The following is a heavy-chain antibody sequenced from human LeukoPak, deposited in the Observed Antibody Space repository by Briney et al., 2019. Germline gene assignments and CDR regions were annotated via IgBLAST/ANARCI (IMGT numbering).Heavy chain of an antibody. J-gene: IGHJ4*02. CDR1: GFTFSTYW. CDR3: ACVKTNAPNLQDS. Sequence: GGSLRLFCAASGFTFSTYWMHWVRQVPGKGLLWVSRISGDGSSTLYADSVKGRFTISRHNVENTLYLQMSSLRAEDTAVYYCACVKTNAPNLQDSRGQATLVTVSS. D-gene: IGHD2-8*01. CDR2: ISGDGSST. V-gene: IGHV3-74*03.